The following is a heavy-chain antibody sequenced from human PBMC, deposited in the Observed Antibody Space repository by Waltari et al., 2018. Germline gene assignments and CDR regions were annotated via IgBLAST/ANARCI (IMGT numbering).Heavy chain of an antibody. CDR3: ARGVDHRGTQVDY. V-gene: IGHV4-34*01. J-gene: IGHJ4*02. Sequence: QVQLQQWGAGLLKPSEPLSLTCAVYGGSFSGYYWSWIRQPPGKGLEWIGEINHSGSANYNPSLKSRVTISVDTSKNQFSLKLSSVTAADTAVYYCARGVDHRGTQVDYWGQGTLVTVSS. CDR1: GGSFSGYY. CDR2: INHSGSA.